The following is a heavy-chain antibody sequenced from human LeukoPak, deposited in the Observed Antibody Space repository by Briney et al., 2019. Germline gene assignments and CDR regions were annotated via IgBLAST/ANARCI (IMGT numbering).Heavy chain of an antibody. CDR1: GFTVSSNY. CDR3: ARDPTVVTGGGYFDY. Sequence: GGSLRLSCAASGFTVSSNYMSWVRQAPGKGLEWVSVIYSGGSTYYADSVKGRFTISRDKSKNTLYPQMNSLRAEDTAVYYCARDPTVVTGGGYFDYWGQGTLVTVSS. V-gene: IGHV3-66*02. D-gene: IGHD4-23*01. CDR2: IYSGGST. J-gene: IGHJ4*02.